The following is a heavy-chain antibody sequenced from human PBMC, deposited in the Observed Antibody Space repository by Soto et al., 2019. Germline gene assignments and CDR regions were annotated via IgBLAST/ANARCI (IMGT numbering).Heavy chain of an antibody. J-gene: IGHJ4*02. Sequence: EVHLLESGGGLVQPGGSLRLSCAASGFTFSSYAMSWVRQAPGEGLEWVSTISGTGGNTFYGDSVKGRFTISRDNSKNTLFLQMSSLRVEDKAVYYCAKDQASGQGSFDSWGQGTLVTVSS. CDR2: ISGTGGNT. CDR1: GFTFSSYA. V-gene: IGHV3-23*01. CDR3: AKDQASGQGSFDS.